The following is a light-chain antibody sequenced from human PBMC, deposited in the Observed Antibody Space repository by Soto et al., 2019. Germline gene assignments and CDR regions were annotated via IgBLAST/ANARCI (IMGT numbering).Light chain of an antibody. V-gene: IGKV3-20*01. CDR2: GAS. J-gene: IGKJ1*01. CDR3: QQYVSSVT. Sequence: EIVLTQSPGSLSLSPGERATLSCRASPSVDSSFFAWYQKKPGQAPRLLIYGASKRATGIPDRFSGSGSGTDFTLTISRLEPEDFAEYYCQQYVSSVTFGQGTKVEIK. CDR1: PSVDSSF.